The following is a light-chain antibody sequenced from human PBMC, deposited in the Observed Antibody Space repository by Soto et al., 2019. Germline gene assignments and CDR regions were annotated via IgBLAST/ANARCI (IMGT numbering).Light chain of an antibody. J-gene: IGKJ5*01. CDR3: QQRSNWPQIT. Sequence: EIVLTQSPATLSLSPGERATLSCRASQSVSSYLAWYQQKPGQGPRLLIYDASNRAAGIPARFSGGGSGTDFTLTISSLEPEDFAVYYCQQRSNWPQITFGQGTRLEIK. CDR1: QSVSSY. CDR2: DAS. V-gene: IGKV3-11*01.